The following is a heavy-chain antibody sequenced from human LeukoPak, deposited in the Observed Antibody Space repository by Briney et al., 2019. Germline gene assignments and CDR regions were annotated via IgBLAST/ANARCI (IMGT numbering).Heavy chain of an antibody. CDR3: ARDSDSSGYYEFDY. D-gene: IGHD3-22*01. J-gene: IGHJ4*02. V-gene: IGHV1-69*01. Sequence: ASVKVSCKASGGTFSNYAISWVRQAPGQGLEWMGGIIPIFGTANYAQRFQGRVTITADESTSTAYMELSSLRSEDTAVYYCARDSDSSGYYEFDYWGQGTLVTVSS. CDR1: GGTFSNYA. CDR2: IIPIFGTA.